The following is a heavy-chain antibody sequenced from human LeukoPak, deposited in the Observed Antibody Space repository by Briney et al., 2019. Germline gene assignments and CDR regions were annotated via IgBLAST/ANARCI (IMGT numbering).Heavy chain of an antibody. D-gene: IGHD2-2*01. Sequence: SVKVSCKASGGTFSSYAISWVRQAPGQGLEWMGRIIPILGIANYAQKFQGRVTITADKSTSTAYMELSSLRSEDTAVYYCARDYCSSTSCYSPYGMDVWGQGTTVTVSS. J-gene: IGHJ6*02. CDR2: IIPILGIA. CDR3: ARDYCSSTSCYSPYGMDV. CDR1: GGTFSSYA. V-gene: IGHV1-69*04.